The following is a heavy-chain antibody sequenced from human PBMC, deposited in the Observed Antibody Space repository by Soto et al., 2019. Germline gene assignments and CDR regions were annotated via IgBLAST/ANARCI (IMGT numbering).Heavy chain of an antibody. D-gene: IGHD3-22*01. V-gene: IGHV4-39*01. Sequence: QLQLQESGPGLVKPSETLSLTCTVSGDSISSSNYYWGWIRQPPGKGLEWIGSMHYSGNTYSNPSLQSRVTISVDTSKNQFSLKLSSVTAADTAVYYCARPGYYDSSGYWRSPFDIWGQGTMVTVSS. CDR1: GDSISSSNYY. CDR2: MHYSGNT. CDR3: ARPGYYDSSGYWRSPFDI. J-gene: IGHJ3*02.